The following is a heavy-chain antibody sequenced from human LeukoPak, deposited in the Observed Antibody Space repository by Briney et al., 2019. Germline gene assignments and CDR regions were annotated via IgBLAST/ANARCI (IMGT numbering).Heavy chain of an antibody. V-gene: IGHV6-1*01. CDR2: TYYRSKWYN. CDR3: ARDRYPNYDSSGNWFDP. CDR1: GDSVSSNSAA. Sequence: SQTLSLTCAISGDSVSSNSAALNWIRQSPSRGLEWLGRTYYRSKWYNDYAVSVKSRIIINPDTSKNQFSLQLNSVTPEDTAVYYCARDRYPNYDSSGNWFDPWGQGTLVTVSS. D-gene: IGHD3-22*01. J-gene: IGHJ5*02.